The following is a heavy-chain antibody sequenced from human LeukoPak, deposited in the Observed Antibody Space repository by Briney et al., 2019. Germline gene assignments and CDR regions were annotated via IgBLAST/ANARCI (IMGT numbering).Heavy chain of an antibody. CDR1: GFTFDDYA. J-gene: IGHJ4*02. D-gene: IGHD4-17*01. Sequence: GGSLRLSCAASGFTFDDYAMHWVRQAPGKGLEWVSGISWNRNTVGYADSVRGRFTIFRDDDKNSLYLQMNSLRAEDTALNYCAKDADDSGDYVGIDYWGQGTLVTVSS. CDR3: AKDADDSGDYVGIDY. CDR2: ISWNRNTV. V-gene: IGHV3-9*01.